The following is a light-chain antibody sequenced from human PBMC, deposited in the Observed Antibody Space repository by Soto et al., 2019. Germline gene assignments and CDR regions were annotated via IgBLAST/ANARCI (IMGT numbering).Light chain of an antibody. Sequence: QITPSPSSLSASVGDRVTSTCRASESVITYLNWYRQKPGKAPNLLIHTASTLESGVPTRFSGSGSGTDFTLTISSLQPEDFGIYYCQQSYSNPPTFGGGTKVDI. V-gene: IGKV1-39*01. CDR2: TAS. CDR1: ESVITY. J-gene: IGKJ4*01. CDR3: QQSYSNPPT.